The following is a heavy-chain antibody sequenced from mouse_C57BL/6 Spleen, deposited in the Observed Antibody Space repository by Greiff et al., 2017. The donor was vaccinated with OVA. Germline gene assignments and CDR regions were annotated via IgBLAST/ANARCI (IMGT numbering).Heavy chain of an antibody. V-gene: IGHV1-80*01. J-gene: IGHJ3*01. D-gene: IGHD2-1*01. CDR1: GYAFSSYW. CDR2: IYPGDGDT. CDR3: ARHDFYGNYDAY. Sequence: QVQLQQSGAELVKPGASVKISCKASGYAFSSYWMNWVKQRPGKGLEWIGQIYPGDGDTNYNGKFKGKATLTADKSSSTAYMQLSSLTSEDSAVYFCARHDFYGNYDAYWGQGTLVTVSA.